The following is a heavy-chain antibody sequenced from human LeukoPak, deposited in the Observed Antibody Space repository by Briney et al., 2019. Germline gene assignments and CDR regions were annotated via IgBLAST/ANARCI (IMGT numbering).Heavy chain of an antibody. Sequence: ASVKVSCKTSGYTFTGYYMHWVRQAPGQGLEWMGWINPNSGGTNYAQKFQGRVTMTRDTSISTAYMELSRLTSDDTAVYYCARDIYSSGAFDIWGRGTMVTVSS. CDR1: GYTFTGYY. J-gene: IGHJ3*02. CDR3: ARDIYSSGAFDI. CDR2: INPNSGGT. V-gene: IGHV1-2*02. D-gene: IGHD6-19*01.